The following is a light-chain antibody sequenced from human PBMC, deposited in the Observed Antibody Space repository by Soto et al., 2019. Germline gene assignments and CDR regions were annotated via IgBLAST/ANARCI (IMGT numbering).Light chain of an antibody. Sequence: EIVLTQSPPTLSLSPGEIATLSCSASQSVSSSYLAWYQQKPGQAPRLLIYGASNRATCIPDRFSGSGSGTDFTLTISRLEPEDFAVYYCQQYGSSGTFGQGTKVDIK. CDR2: GAS. V-gene: IGKV3-20*01. J-gene: IGKJ1*01. CDR3: QQYGSSGT. CDR1: QSVSSSY.